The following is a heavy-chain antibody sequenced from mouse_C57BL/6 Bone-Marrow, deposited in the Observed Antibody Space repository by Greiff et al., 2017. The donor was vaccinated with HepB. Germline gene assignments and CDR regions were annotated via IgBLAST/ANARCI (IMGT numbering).Heavy chain of an antibody. CDR1: GFTFSSYD. CDR2: ISSGGSYT. Sequence: EVHLVESGGDLVKPGGSLKLSCAASGFTFSSYDMSWVRQTPDKRLEWVATISSGGSYTYYPDSVKGRFTISRDNAKNTLYLQMSRLKSEDTAVYYCARDSSGLDYWGQGTTLTVSS. J-gene: IGHJ2*01. D-gene: IGHD3-2*02. V-gene: IGHV5-6*01. CDR3: ARDSSGLDY.